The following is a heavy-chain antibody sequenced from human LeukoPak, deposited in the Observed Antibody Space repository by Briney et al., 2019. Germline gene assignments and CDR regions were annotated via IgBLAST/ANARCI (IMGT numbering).Heavy chain of an antibody. J-gene: IGHJ6*02. D-gene: IGHD6-13*01. CDR3: ARLGIAAAGNVYYYYYGMDV. CDR1: GGSISSYY. V-gene: IGHV4-59*08. CDR2: IYYRGST. Sequence: SETLSLTCTVSGGSISSYYWSWIRQPPGKGPEWIGYIYYRGSTNYNPSLKSRVTISVDTSKNQFSLKLSSVTAADTAVYYCARLGIAAAGNVYYYYYGMDVWGQGTTVTVSS.